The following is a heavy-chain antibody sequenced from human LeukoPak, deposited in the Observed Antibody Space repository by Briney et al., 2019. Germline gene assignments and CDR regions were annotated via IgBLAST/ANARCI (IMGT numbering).Heavy chain of an antibody. V-gene: IGHV4-4*07. D-gene: IGHD6-13*01. CDR2: IYTSGST. J-gene: IGHJ5*02. CDR1: GGSISSYY. Sequence: SETLSLTCTVSGGSISSYYWSWIRQPAGKGLEWIGRIYTSGSTNYNPSLKSRVTMSVDTSKNQSSLKLSSVTAADTAVYYCARESIAAAGSEVAFWFDPWGQGTLVTVSS. CDR3: ARESIAAAGSEVAFWFDP.